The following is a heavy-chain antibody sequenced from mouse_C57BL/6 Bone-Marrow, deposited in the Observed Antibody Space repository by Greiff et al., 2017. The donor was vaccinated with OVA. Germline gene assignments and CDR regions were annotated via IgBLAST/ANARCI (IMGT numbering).Heavy chain of an antibody. D-gene: IGHD2-3*01. J-gene: IGHJ4*01. CDR2: ISYDGSN. Sequence: EVQLQESGPGLVKPSQSLSLTCSVTGYSITSGYYWNWIRQFPGNKLEWMGYISYDGSNNYNPSLKNRISITRDTSKNQFFLKLKSVTTEDTATYYCARGGGYYFFMDYWGQGTSVTVSS. CDR3: ARGGGYYFFMDY. CDR1: GYSITSGYY. V-gene: IGHV3-6*01.